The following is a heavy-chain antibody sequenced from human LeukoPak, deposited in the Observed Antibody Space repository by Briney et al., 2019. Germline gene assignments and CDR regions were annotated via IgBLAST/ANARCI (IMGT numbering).Heavy chain of an antibody. CDR2: ISSSSSTI. CDR3: ARVRYGSGSYFQDY. J-gene: IGHJ4*02. V-gene: IGHV3-48*01. CDR1: GFTFSSYS. D-gene: IGHD3-10*01. Sequence: GGSLRLSCAASGFTFSSYSMNWVRQAPGKGLEWVSYISSSSSTIYYADSVKGRFTISRDHAKNSLYLQMNSLRAEDTAVYYCARVRYGSGSYFQDYWGQGTLVTVSS.